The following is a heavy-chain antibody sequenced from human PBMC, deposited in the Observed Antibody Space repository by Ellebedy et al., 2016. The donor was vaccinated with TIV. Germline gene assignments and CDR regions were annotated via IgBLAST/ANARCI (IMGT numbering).Heavy chain of an antibody. CDR1: GYSFTTYY. Sequence: GESLKISCKGSGYSFTTYYINWVRQMPGKGLEWMGRIDPGDSYTNYSPSFEGHVTITADKSISTAYLQWSGLKASDTAMDFCTRQFDSAPFYFDYWGQGTLVTVSS. J-gene: IGHJ4*02. D-gene: IGHD3-9*01. V-gene: IGHV5-10-1*01. CDR2: IDPGDSYT. CDR3: TRQFDSAPFYFDY.